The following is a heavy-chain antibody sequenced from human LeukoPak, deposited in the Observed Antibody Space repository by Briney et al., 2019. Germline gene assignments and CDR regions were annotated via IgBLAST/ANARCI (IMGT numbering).Heavy chain of an antibody. J-gene: IGHJ4*02. D-gene: IGHD3-22*01. Sequence: PSGTLSLTCAVSGGSISSSNWWSWVRQPPGKGLEWIGEINHSGSTNYNPSLKSRVTISVDTSKNQFSLKLSSVTAADTAVYYCAREHTYYYDSTPGVDYWGQGTLVTVSS. CDR1: GGSISSSNW. CDR3: AREHTYYYDSTPGVDY. V-gene: IGHV4-4*02. CDR2: INHSGST.